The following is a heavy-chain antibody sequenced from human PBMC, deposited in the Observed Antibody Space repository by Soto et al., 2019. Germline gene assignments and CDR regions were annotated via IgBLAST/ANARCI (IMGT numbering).Heavy chain of an antibody. CDR3: ARAGGLGAVAADY. J-gene: IGHJ4*02. CDR2: IYHSGST. CDR1: GGSISSGGYS. D-gene: IGHD6-19*01. Sequence: QLQLQESGSGLVKPSQTLSLTCAVSGGSISSGGYSWSWIRQPPGKGLEWIGYIYHSGSTYYNPSLKSRVTISVDGSKNQFSLKLSSVTAADTAVYYGARAGGLGAVAADYWGQGTLVTVSS. V-gene: IGHV4-30-2*01.